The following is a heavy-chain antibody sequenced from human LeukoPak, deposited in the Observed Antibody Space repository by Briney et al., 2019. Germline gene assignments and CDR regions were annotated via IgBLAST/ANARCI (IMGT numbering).Heavy chain of an antibody. J-gene: IGHJ4*02. Sequence: GGSLRLSCAASGFILRGYEMNWVRQAPGKGLEWVSYISSSGSTIYYADSVKGRFTLSRDNAKNSLYLQMNSLRAEDTAVYYCARTGGSYPYYFEYWGQGTLVTVSS. CDR2: ISSSGSTI. CDR3: ARTGGSYPYYFEY. V-gene: IGHV3-48*03. CDR1: GFILRGYE. D-gene: IGHD1-26*01.